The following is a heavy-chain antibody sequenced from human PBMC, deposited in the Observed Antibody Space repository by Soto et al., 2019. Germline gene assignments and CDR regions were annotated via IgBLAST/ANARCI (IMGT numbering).Heavy chain of an antibody. Sequence: GSLRLSCAASGFTFSSYAMSWVRQAPGKGLEWVSAISGSGGSTYYADSVKGRFTISRDNSKNTLYLQMNSLRAEDTAVYYCAKDARYCSGGSCYSDYWGQGTLVTVSS. CDR2: ISGSGGST. CDR1: GFTFSSYA. J-gene: IGHJ4*02. D-gene: IGHD2-15*01. CDR3: AKDARYCSGGSCYSDY. V-gene: IGHV3-23*01.